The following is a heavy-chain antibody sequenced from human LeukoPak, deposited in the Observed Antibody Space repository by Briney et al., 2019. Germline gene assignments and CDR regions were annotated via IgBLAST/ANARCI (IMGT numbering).Heavy chain of an antibody. Sequence: PGGSLRLSCAASGFTFSSSWMHWVRQAPGKGLVWVSSISSSSGYIYYADSVKGRFTISRDNAKNSLYLQMNSLTAEDTAVYYCARLLYSSRLFDYWGQGTLVTVSS. V-gene: IGHV3-21*01. CDR2: ISSSSGYI. D-gene: IGHD6-13*01. CDR3: ARLLYSSRLFDY. CDR1: GFTFSSSW. J-gene: IGHJ4*02.